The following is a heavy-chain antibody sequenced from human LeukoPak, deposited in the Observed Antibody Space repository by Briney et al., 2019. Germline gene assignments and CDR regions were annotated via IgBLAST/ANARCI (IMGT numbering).Heavy chain of an antibody. V-gene: IGHV4-59*06. Sequence: SETLSLTCTVSGGSISSYYWSWIRQHLGKGLEWIGYIYYSGSTYYNPSLKSRVTISVDTSKNQFSLKLSSVTAADTAVYYCARSGGAWPSENNWFDPWGQGTLVTVSS. CDR2: IYYSGST. D-gene: IGHD1-26*01. J-gene: IGHJ5*02. CDR3: ARSGGAWPSENNWFDP. CDR1: GGSISSYY.